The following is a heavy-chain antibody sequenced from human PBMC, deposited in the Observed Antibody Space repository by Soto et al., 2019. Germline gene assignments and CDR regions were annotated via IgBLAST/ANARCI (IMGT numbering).Heavy chain of an antibody. CDR2: LSYDGIAQ. V-gene: IGHV3-30*18. D-gene: IGHD6-6*01. J-gene: IGHJ5*02. CDR3: VKGGWYGSSSPSDR. Sequence: QEQLVESGGDVVQPGGSLRLSCAASGFTLSRQDMHWVRQAPGKGLGLVAVLSYDGIAQSYADSVKGRFTISRDNSKKTLYLQMTSLRAEDTALYYCVKGGWYGSSSPSDRWGQGTLVTASS. CDR1: GFTLSRQD.